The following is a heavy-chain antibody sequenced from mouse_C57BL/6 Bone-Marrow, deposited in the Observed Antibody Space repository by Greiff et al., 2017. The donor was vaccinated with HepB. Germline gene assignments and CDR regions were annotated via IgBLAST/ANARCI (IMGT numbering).Heavy chain of an antibody. Sequence: EVQVVESGGGLVQPGGSLKLSCAASGFTFSDYYMYWVRQTPEKRLEWVAYISNGGGSNYYPDTVKGRFTISRDNAKNTLYLQMSRLKSEDTAMYYCARRYDWDWYFDVWGTGTTVTVSS. J-gene: IGHJ1*03. CDR1: GFTFSDYY. CDR3: ARRYDWDWYFDV. CDR2: ISNGGGSN. V-gene: IGHV5-12*01. D-gene: IGHD2-12*01.